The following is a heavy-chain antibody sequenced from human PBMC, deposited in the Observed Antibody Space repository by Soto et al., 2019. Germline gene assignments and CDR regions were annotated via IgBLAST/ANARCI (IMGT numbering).Heavy chain of an antibody. J-gene: IGHJ4*02. CDR2: IYWDDDK. CDR1: GFSLSTNGVG. V-gene: IGHV2-5*02. Sequence: QITLKESGPTLVKPTQTLTLTCTFSGFSLSTNGVGVGWIRQPPGKALEWLALIYWDDDKRYSPSLKSRLTITKDTSKNRVVLTMTNMDPVDPATYYCAHSPRSTMYDYWGQGTLVTVSS. CDR3: AHSPRSTMYDY. D-gene: IGHD3-10*02.